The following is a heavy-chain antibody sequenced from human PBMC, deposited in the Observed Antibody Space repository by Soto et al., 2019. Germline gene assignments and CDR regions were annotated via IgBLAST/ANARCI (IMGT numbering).Heavy chain of an antibody. J-gene: IGHJ3*02. Sequence: LSLTCAVSGGSISSSNWWSWVRQPPGKGLEWIGEIYHSGSTNYNPSLKSRVTISVDKSKNQFSLKLSSVTAADTAVYYCARDSSSSYCSSTSCYTGGFFWSLSGNDAFDIWGQGTMVTVSS. CDR1: GGSISSSNW. V-gene: IGHV4-4*02. CDR2: IYHSGST. CDR3: ARDSSSSYCSSTSCYTGGFFWSLSGNDAFDI. D-gene: IGHD2-2*02.